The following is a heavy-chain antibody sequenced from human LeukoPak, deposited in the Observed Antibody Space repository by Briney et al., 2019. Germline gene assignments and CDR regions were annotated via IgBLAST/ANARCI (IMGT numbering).Heavy chain of an antibody. J-gene: IGHJ4*02. V-gene: IGHV4-39*07. Sequence: TSETLSLTCTVSGGSISSSSYYWGWIRQPPGKGLEWIGSIYYSGSTYYNPSLKSRVTISVDTSKNQFSLKLSSVTAADTAMYYCASAQGGSYYVDYWGQGTLVTVSS. CDR1: GGSISSSSYY. D-gene: IGHD1-26*01. CDR2: IYYSGST. CDR3: ASAQGGSYYVDY.